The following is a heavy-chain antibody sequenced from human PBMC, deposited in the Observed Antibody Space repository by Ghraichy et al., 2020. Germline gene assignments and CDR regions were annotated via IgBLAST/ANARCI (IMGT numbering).Heavy chain of an antibody. V-gene: IGHV3-15*01. J-gene: IGHJ3*02. D-gene: IGHD3-22*01. Sequence: GESLNISCAASGFTFSNAWMSWVRQAPGKGLEWVGRIKSKTDGGTTDYAAPVKGRFTISRDDSKNTLYLQMNSLKTEDPAVYYCTTGTIGGRITMIVVVNEDDAFDIWGQGTMVTVSS. CDR3: TTGTIGGRITMIVVVNEDDAFDI. CDR1: GFTFSNAW. CDR2: IKSKTDGGTT.